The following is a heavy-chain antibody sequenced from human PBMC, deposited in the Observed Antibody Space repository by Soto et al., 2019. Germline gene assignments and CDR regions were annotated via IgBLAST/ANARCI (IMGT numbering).Heavy chain of an antibody. CDR1: GGTFSRYS. D-gene: IGHD2-2*01. V-gene: IGHV1-69*08. J-gene: IGHJ6*02. CDR3: AREDRDRETGLGPAAIDGMDV. Sequence: QVQLVQSGAEVKKPGSSVKVSCKASGGTFSRYSITWVRQAPGHGLEWIGRIIPIFGIASYAQKFQGRVTITADESTSTAYMELSSLRSDETAVYYCAREDRDRETGLGPAAIDGMDVWGQGTTVTVSS. CDR2: IIPIFGIA.